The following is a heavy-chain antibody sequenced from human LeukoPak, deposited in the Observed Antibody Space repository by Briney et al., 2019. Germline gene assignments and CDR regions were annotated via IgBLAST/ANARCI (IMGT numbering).Heavy chain of an antibody. Sequence: PGGSLRLSCAASGFTFSSYGMHWVRQAPGKGLEWVAVISYDGSNKYYADSVKGRFTISRDNSKNTLYLQMNSLRAEDTAVYYCAKDREPIRVTTVDYWGQGTLVTVSS. CDR2: ISYDGSNK. CDR3: AKDREPIRVTTVDY. D-gene: IGHD4-17*01. J-gene: IGHJ4*02. V-gene: IGHV3-30*18. CDR1: GFTFSSYG.